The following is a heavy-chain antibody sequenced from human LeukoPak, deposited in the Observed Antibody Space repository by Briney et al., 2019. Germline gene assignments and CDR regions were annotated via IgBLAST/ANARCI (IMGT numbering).Heavy chain of an antibody. V-gene: IGHV3-11*04. CDR1: GFTFSDYY. J-gene: IGHJ4*02. CDR2: ISSSGSTI. CDR3: ARSVVAATETFDY. D-gene: IGHD2-15*01. Sequence: KSGGSLRLSCAASGFTFSDYYMSWIRQAPGKGLEWVSYISSSGSTIFYADSVKGRFTISRDNAKNSLYLQMNSLRAEDTAVYYCARSVVAATETFDYWGQGTLVTVSS.